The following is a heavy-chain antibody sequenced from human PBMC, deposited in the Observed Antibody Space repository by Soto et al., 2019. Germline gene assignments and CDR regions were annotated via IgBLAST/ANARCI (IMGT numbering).Heavy chain of an antibody. Sequence: EVQLVESGGGLVKPGGSLRLSCAASGFTFSSYSMNWVRQAPGKGLEWVSSISSSSSYIYYADSVKGRFTISRDNAKNSXYXXMNSLRAEDTAVYYCARDGVDSSSWYRYYYYGMDVWGQGTTVTVSS. J-gene: IGHJ6*02. CDR2: ISSSSSYI. CDR1: GFTFSSYS. D-gene: IGHD6-13*01. V-gene: IGHV3-21*01. CDR3: ARDGVDSSSWYRYYYYGMDV.